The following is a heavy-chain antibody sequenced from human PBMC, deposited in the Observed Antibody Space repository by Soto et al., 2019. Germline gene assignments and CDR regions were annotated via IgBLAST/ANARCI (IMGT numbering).Heavy chain of an antibody. CDR2: ITDTGSHT. D-gene: IGHD5-12*01. CDR1: GFTFGSYA. J-gene: IGHJ4*02. V-gene: IGHV3-23*01. CDR3: AKFVWLPVSVYFGY. Sequence: EVQLLESGGGLVQPGGSLRLSCAASGFTFGSYAMNWVRQAPGKGLEWLSTITDTGSHTYYADSVRGRFTTSRDNSKSTLYLQLSSLRAEDTAVYYCAKFVWLPVSVYFGYWGQGILVTVSS.